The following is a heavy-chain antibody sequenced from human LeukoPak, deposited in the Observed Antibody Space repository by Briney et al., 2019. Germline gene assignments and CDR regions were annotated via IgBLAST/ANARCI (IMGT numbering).Heavy chain of an antibody. V-gene: IGHV3-23*01. CDR1: GFTFSSYA. D-gene: IGHD3-3*01. CDR2: ISGSGGST. CDR3: AKDPGNSYYDFWSGYYTGFY. J-gene: IGHJ4*02. Sequence: QPGGSLRLSCAASGFTFSSYAMSWVRQAPGKGLEWVSAISGSGGSTYYADSVKGRFTISRDNSKNTLYLQMNSLRAEDTAVYYCAKDPGNSYYDFWSGYYTGFYWGQGTLVTVSS.